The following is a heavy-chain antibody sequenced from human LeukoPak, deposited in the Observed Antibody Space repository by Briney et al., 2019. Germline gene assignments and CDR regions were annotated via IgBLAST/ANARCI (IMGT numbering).Heavy chain of an antibody. J-gene: IGHJ4*02. CDR3: ARGYSGYDSELDY. Sequence: ASVKVSCKASGYTFTGYYMHWVRQAPGQGLEWMGWINPNSGGTNYAQKFQGRVTMTRDTSISTAYMELSRLRSDDTAVYYCARGYSGYDSELDYWGQGTLVTVSS. CDR1: GYTFTGYY. CDR2: INPNSGGT. D-gene: IGHD5-12*01. V-gene: IGHV1-2*02.